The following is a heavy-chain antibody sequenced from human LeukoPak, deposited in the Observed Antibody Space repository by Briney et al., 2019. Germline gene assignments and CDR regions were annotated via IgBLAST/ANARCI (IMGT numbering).Heavy chain of an antibody. D-gene: IGHD2-2*01. CDR3: ARIGPGYCSSTSCQLGAPEDY. CDR1: GYTFTSYA. CDR2: INAGNGNT. V-gene: IGHV1-3*01. J-gene: IGHJ4*02. Sequence: ASVKVSCKASGYTFTSYAMHWVRRAPGQRLEWMGWINAGNGNTKYSQKFQGRVTITRDTSASTAYMELSSLRSEDTAVYYCARIGPGYCSSTSCQLGAPEDYWGQGTLVTVSS.